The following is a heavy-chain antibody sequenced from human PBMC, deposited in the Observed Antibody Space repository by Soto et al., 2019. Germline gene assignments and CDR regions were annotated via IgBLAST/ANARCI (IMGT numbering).Heavy chain of an antibody. V-gene: IGHV4-30-4*01. CDR3: ARWLGYGPHFDY. D-gene: IGHD5-12*01. CDR2: IYYSGST. J-gene: IGHJ4*02. CDR1: GRYICSCAYY. Sequence: SETLSLTCTVSGRYICSCAYYWRCLRQPPGKGLEWIGYIYYSGSTYYNPSLKSRVTISVDTSKNQFSLKLSSVTAADTAVYYCARWLGYGPHFDYWGQGTLVTVSS.